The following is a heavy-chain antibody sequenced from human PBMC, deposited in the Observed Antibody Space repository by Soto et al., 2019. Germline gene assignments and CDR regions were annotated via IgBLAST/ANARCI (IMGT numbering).Heavy chain of an antibody. J-gene: IGHJ4*02. Sequence: PGGSLSLSCAASGFTFSNYKMNWVRQAPGKGLGWVSYNSSRRNPKHHAYCVKARFTSARDNVKRSLYLQKNSLRAEDTAVYYCARDEYRGAYSYWGQGALVTDAS. CDR1: GFTFSNYK. V-gene: IGHV3-48*03. CDR2: NSSRRNPK. CDR3: ARDEYRGAYSY. D-gene: IGHD2-2*01.